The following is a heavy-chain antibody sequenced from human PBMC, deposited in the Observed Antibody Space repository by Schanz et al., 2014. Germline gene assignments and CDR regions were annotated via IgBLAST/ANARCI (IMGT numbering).Heavy chain of an antibody. D-gene: IGHD2-8*02. V-gene: IGHV4-59*11. CDR3: ARVGGGILTSWYSLDS. CDR2: MYHSGSS. J-gene: IGHJ4*02. Sequence: QVQLQESGLGLVKPSETLSLTCTVSGGSISSHFWSWIRQPPGKGLEWIGYMYHSGSSNYNPSLKSRVTISIDTSKNQFSLKMTSLTAADTAVYFCARVGGGILTSWYSLDSWGQGTLVTVSS. CDR1: GGSISSHF.